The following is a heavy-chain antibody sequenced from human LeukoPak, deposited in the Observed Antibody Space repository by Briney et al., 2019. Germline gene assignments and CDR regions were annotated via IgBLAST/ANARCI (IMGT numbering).Heavy chain of an antibody. V-gene: IGHV3-7*01. CDR3: ADLGSRD. CDR1: GFTFSSAW. CDR2: IKTAGSDK. D-gene: IGHD3-10*01. J-gene: IGHJ4*02. Sequence: GGSLRLSCAASGFTFSSAWMTWVRQAPGKGLEWVAAIKTAGSDKYYFDYVKGRLTITRDNAKKALWLQMNSLRVEDATMYYCADLGSRDWGQGTLVTVSS.